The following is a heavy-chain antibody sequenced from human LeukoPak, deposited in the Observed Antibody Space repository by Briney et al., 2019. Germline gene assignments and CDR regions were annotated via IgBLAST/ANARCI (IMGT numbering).Heavy chain of an antibody. CDR2: FDPEDGET. Sequence: ASVEVSCKVSGYTLTELSMHWVRQAPGKGLEWMGGFDPEDGETIYAQKFQGRVTMTRDTSTSTVYMELSSLRSEDTAVYYCARGKIAAADWFDPWGQGTLVTVSS. CDR1: GYTLTELS. CDR3: ARGKIAAADWFDP. J-gene: IGHJ5*02. V-gene: IGHV1-24*01. D-gene: IGHD6-13*01.